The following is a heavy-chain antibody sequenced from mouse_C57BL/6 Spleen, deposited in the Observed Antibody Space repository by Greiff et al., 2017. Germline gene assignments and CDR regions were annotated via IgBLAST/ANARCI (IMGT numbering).Heavy chain of an antibody. Sequence: DVQLQESGPGLVKPSQSLSLTCSVTGYSITSGYYWNWIRQFPGNKLEWMGYISYDGSNNYNPSLKNRISITRDTSKNQFFLKLNSVTTEDTATYYCARGGDYEDYFDYWGQGTTLTVSS. J-gene: IGHJ2*01. D-gene: IGHD2-4*01. CDR1: GYSITSGYY. CDR3: ARGGDYEDYFDY. V-gene: IGHV3-6*01. CDR2: ISYDGSN.